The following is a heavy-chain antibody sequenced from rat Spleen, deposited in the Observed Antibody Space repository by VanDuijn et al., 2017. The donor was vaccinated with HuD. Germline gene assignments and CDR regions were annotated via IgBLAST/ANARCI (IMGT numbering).Heavy chain of an antibody. J-gene: IGHJ2*01. Sequence: EVQLVESGGGLVQPGRSMKLSCAASGFTFSNYGMAWVRQAPKKGLEWVAYISYDGGSTYYRDPVKGRFTISRDNAKSTLYLQMDSLRSEDTATYYCTTGPHTTGDYWGQGVMVTVSS. CDR1: GFTFSNYG. CDR2: ISYDGGST. CDR3: TTGPHTTGDY. D-gene: IGHD1-6*01. V-gene: IGHV5-20*01.